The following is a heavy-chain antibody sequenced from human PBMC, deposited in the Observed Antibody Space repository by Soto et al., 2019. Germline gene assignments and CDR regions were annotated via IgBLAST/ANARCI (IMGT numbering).Heavy chain of an antibody. CDR3: AGGSSSYYYYGMDV. J-gene: IGHJ6*02. D-gene: IGHD6-6*01. CDR2: IYYSGST. Sequence: SETLSLTCTVSGGSFSSYYWSWIRQPPGKGLEWVGYIYYSGSTNYNPSLKSRVTISLDTSKNQFSLKLSSVTAADTAVYYCAGGSSSYYYYGMDVWGQGTTVTVSS. CDR1: GGSFSSYY. V-gene: IGHV4-59*01.